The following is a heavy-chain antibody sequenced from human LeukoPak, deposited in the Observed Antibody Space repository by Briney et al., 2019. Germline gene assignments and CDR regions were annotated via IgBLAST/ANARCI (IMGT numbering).Heavy chain of an antibody. D-gene: IGHD5-18*01. V-gene: IGHV3-53*05. CDR2: IYSGGST. J-gene: IGHJ4*02. CDR3: ARERPDGYTVDY. CDR1: GFTVSSTF. Sequence: GGSLRLSCAASGFTVSSTFMSWVRQAPGKGLEWVSVIYSGGSTYYADSVKGRFTISRDNSKNTLYLQMNSLRVEDTAVYYCARERPDGYTVDYWGQGTLVTVSS.